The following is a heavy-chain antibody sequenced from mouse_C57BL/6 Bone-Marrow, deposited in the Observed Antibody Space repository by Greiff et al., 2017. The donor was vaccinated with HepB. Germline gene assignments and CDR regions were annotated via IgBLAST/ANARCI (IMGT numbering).Heavy chain of an antibody. CDR3: ARDRSYWYFDV. Sequence: QVQLQQPGAELVMPGASVKLSCKASGYTFTSYWMHWVKQRPGQGLEWIGEIDPSDSYTNSNQKFKGKSTLTVDKSSSTAYMQLSSLTSEDSAVYYCARDRSYWYFDVWGTGTTVTVSS. CDR1: GYTFTSYW. V-gene: IGHV1-69*01. J-gene: IGHJ1*03. CDR2: IDPSDSYT.